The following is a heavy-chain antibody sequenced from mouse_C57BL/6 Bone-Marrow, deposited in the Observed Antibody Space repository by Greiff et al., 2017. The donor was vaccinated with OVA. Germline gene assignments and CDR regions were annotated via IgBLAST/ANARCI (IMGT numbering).Heavy chain of an antibody. V-gene: IGHV1-81*01. CDR1: GYTFTSYG. Sequence: VKLMESGAELARPGASVKLSCKASGYTFTSYGISWVKQRTGQGLEWIGEIYPRSGNTYYNEKFKGKATLTADKSSSTAYMELRSLTSEDSAVYFCATQGDYWGQGTSVTVSS. J-gene: IGHJ4*01. CDR2: IYPRSGNT. CDR3: ATQGDY.